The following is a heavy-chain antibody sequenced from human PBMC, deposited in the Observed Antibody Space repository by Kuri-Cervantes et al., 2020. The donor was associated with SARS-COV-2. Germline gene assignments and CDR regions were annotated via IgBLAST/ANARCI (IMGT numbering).Heavy chain of an antibody. Sequence: GESLKISCAASGFTFSSYAMHWVRQAPGKGLEWVAVISYDGSNKYYADSVKGRFTISRDNSKNTLYLQMNSLRAEDTAVYYCARAGNVLMVYAIAYYMDVWGKGTTVTGYS. J-gene: IGHJ6*03. CDR2: ISYDGSNK. D-gene: IGHD2-8*01. CDR1: GFTFSSYA. V-gene: IGHV3-30*04. CDR3: ARAGNVLMVYAIAYYMDV.